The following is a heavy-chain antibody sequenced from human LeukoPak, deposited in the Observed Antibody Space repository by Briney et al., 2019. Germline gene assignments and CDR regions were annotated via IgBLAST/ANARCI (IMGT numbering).Heavy chain of an antibody. CDR2: IRYDGNNK. V-gene: IGHV3-30*02. D-gene: IGHD6-6*01. CDR1: GFTFSNYG. Sequence: GGSLRLSCAASGFTFSNYGMHWVRQAPGKGLEWVAFIRYDGNNKYYADSVKGRFTISRDNSKNTLYLQMNGLRTEDTAVYYCAKEGSSSSDYWGQGTLVTVSS. J-gene: IGHJ4*02. CDR3: AKEGSSSSDY.